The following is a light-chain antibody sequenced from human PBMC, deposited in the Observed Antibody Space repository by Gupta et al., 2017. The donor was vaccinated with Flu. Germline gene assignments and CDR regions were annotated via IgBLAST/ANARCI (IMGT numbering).Light chain of an antibody. CDR2: GKN. CDR3: QSYETSRSGLV. Sequence: CTWGTSYLGGGDYVVWYHPCPAQAPKLLIYGKNQRHSGVPDRFSGSKYATSAALATTGLQAEDEADYFLQSYETSRSGLVFGGGTKLTVL. V-gene: IGLV1-40*01. J-gene: IGLJ3*02. CDR1: TSYLGGGDY.